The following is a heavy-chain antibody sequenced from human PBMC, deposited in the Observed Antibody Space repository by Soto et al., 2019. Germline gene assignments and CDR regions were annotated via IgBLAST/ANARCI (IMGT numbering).Heavy chain of an antibody. V-gene: IGHV1-69*01. D-gene: IGHD2-21*02. Sequence: QVQLVQSGAEVKKPGSSVKVSCRASGGTFNTYTFAWVRQAPGQGHEWMGGIIPIFNTATYAQKFQDRVTITADESTRTAYMELRSLRSEDTAMYYCARRGDEIYFKAFDIWGQGTMVTVSS. J-gene: IGHJ3*02. CDR3: ARRGDEIYFKAFDI. CDR2: IIPIFNTA. CDR1: GGTFNTYT.